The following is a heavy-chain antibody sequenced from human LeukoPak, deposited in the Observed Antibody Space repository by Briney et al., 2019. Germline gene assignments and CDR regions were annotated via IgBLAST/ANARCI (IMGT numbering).Heavy chain of an antibody. CDR2: ICSSSSYI. CDR1: GFTFSNYS. D-gene: IGHD2-2*01. J-gene: IGHJ4*02. CDR3: ARNGKHIVVVPAASDY. Sequence: GGSLRLSCAASGFTFSNYSMNWVRQSPGKGLEWVSSICSSSSYIYYADSVKGRFTISRDNAKNSLYLQMNSLRAEDTAVYYCARNGKHIVVVPAASDYWGQGTLVTVSS. V-gene: IGHV3-21*01.